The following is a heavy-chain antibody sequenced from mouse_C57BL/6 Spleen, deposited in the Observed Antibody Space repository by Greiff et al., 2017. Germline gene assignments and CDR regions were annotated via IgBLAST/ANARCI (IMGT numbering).Heavy chain of an antibody. V-gene: IGHV1-81*01. Sequence: QVQLKESGAELARPGASVKLSCKASGYTFTSYGISWVKQRTGQGLEWIGEIYPRSGNTYYNEKFKGKATLTADKSSSTAYMELRSLTSEDSAVYFCATTTAQAYYYAMDYWGQGTSVTVSS. CDR3: ATTTAQAYYYAMDY. J-gene: IGHJ4*01. D-gene: IGHD3-2*02. CDR2: IYPRSGNT. CDR1: GYTFTSYG.